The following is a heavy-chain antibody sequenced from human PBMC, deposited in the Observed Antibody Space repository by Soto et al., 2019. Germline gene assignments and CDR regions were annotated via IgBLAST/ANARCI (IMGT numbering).Heavy chain of an antibody. V-gene: IGHV4-59*08. D-gene: IGHD3-16*01. CDR2: IYYSGST. J-gene: IGHJ3*02. CDR1: GGSISSYY. CDR3: ARHSIWGEGEDLNRDAFDI. Sequence: SETLSLTCTVSGGSISSYYWSWIRQPPGKGLEWIGYIYYSGSTNYNPSLKSRVTISVDTSKNQFSLKLSSVTAADTAVYYCARHSIWGEGEDLNRDAFDIWGQGTMVTVSS.